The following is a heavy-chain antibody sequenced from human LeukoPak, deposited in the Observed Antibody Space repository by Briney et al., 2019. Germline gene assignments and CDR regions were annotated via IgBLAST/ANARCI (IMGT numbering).Heavy chain of an antibody. D-gene: IGHD1-26*01. V-gene: IGHV4-59*12. Sequence: SETLSLTCTVSGGSISSYYWSWIRQPPGKGLEWIGYIYYSGSTNYNPSLKSRVTTSVDTSKKQFSLKLSSVTAADTAVYYCARVRGSSGSYEYYHYMDVWGKGTTVTISS. CDR1: GGSISSYY. CDR2: IYYSGST. J-gene: IGHJ6*03. CDR3: ARVRGSSGSYEYYHYMDV.